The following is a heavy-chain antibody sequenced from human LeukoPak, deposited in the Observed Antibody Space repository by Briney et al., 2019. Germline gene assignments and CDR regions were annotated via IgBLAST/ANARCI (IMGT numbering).Heavy chain of an antibody. D-gene: IGHD3-22*01. CDR2: INHSGSN. CDR1: GGSFSGYY. J-gene: IGHJ5*02. V-gene: IGHV4-34*01. CDR3: TRAATVRSMIVVARRGRWFDP. Sequence: SETLSLTCAVYGGSFSGYYWSWIRQSPGKGLEWIGEINHSGSNNYNPSLKSRVTISVDTSKNQFSLKLISVTAADTAVYYCTRAATVRSMIVVARRGRWFDPWGQGTLVTVSS.